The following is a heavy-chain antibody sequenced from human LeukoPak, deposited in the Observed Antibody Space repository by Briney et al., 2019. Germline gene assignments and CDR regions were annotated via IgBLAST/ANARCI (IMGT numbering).Heavy chain of an antibody. Sequence: SGGSLRLSCAASGFTFSSYAMSWVRQAPGKVLEWVSAISGSGGSTYYADSVKGRFTISRDNSKNTLYLQMNSLRAEDTAVYYCAKVVELWSDFGYWGQGTLVTVSS. V-gene: IGHV3-23*01. J-gene: IGHJ4*02. D-gene: IGHD5-18*01. CDR2: ISGSGGST. CDR3: AKVVELWSDFGY. CDR1: GFTFSSYA.